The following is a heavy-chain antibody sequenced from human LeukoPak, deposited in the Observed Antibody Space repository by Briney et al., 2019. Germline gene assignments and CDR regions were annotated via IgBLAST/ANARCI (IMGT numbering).Heavy chain of an antibody. CDR2: INQDGREK. J-gene: IGHJ5*02. V-gene: IGHV3-7*01. D-gene: IGHD3-16*01. CDR3: ARNWAVNWFAP. CDR1: GFVFDDFG. Sequence: HPGGSLRLSCAASGFVFDDFGMTWVRQAPGKRLEWVANINQDGREKYYLDSVKGRFTISRDNAKSSLFLQMPSLRAEDTAVYYCARNWAVNWFAPWGQGTLVTVSS.